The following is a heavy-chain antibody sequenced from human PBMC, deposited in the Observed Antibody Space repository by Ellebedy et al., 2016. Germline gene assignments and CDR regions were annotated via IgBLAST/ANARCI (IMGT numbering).Heavy chain of an antibody. V-gene: IGHV5-51*01. CDR2: IYPGDSDT. CDR1: GYSFTSYW. Sequence: GESLKISCKDSGYSFTSYWIGWVRQMPGKGLEWMGIIYPGDSDTRYSPSFQGQVTISADKSINTAYLQWSSLKASDTAMYYCARRGQDSSGYYFGNFDYWGQGTLVTVSS. J-gene: IGHJ4*02. D-gene: IGHD3-22*01. CDR3: ARRGQDSSGYYFGNFDY.